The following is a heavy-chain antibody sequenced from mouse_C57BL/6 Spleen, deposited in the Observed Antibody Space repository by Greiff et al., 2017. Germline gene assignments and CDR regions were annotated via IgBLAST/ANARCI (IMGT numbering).Heavy chain of an antibody. CDR3: AREGELYYDYSWFAY. J-gene: IGHJ3*01. CDR1: GYTFTSYW. CDR2: INPSNGGT. Sequence: QVQLQQPGTELVKPGASVKLSCKASGYTFTSYWMHWVKQRPGQGLEWIGNINPSNGGTNYNEKFKSKATLTVDKSSSTAYMQLSSLTSEDSAVYYCAREGELYYDYSWFAYWGQGTLVTVSA. V-gene: IGHV1-53*01. D-gene: IGHD2-4*01.